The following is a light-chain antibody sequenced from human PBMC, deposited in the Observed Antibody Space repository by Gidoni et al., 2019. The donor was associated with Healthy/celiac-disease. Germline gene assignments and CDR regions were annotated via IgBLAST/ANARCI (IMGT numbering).Light chain of an antibody. CDR1: QSISSY. CDR3: QQSYSTPMYT. Sequence: DIQMTQSPSSLSASVGDRVTITCRASQSISSYLNWYQQKPGKAPKLLIYAASSLQRGVLSRFSGSGSGTDFTLTISSLQPEDFATYYCQQSYSTPMYTFGQGTKLEIK. J-gene: IGKJ2*01. V-gene: IGKV1-39*01. CDR2: AAS.